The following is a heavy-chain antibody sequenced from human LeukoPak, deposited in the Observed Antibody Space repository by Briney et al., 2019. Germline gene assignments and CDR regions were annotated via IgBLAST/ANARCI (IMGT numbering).Heavy chain of an antibody. J-gene: IGHJ4*02. Sequence: SETLSLTCTVSGGSISSYYWSWIRQPAGKGLEWIGRIYTSGSTNYNPSLKSRVTMSVDTSKNQFSLKLISVTAADSAVYYCARLGLSSSGWYGPDYWGQGTLVTVSS. V-gene: IGHV4-4*07. CDR2: IYTSGST. D-gene: IGHD6-19*01. CDR3: ARLGLSSSGWYGPDY. CDR1: GGSISSYY.